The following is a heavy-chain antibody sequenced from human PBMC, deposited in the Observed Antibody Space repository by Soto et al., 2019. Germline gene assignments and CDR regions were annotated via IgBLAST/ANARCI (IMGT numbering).Heavy chain of an antibody. J-gene: IGHJ5*02. D-gene: IGHD6-19*01. CDR1: GFTFSADW. Sequence: GGSLRLSCTASGFTFSADWMTWVRQAPGKGLEWVANIKEDGSEKYYVDSVKGRFTISRDNSKNSLYLQMNSLRAEDTAVYYCARDGGGSGWTWGQGTLVTVSS. CDR2: IKEDGSEK. CDR3: ARDGGGSGWT. V-gene: IGHV3-7*01.